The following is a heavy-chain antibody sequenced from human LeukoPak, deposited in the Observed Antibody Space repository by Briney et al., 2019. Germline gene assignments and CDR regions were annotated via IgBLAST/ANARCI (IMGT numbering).Heavy chain of an antibody. D-gene: IGHD6-13*01. J-gene: IGHJ4*02. V-gene: IGHV3-23*01. CDR1: GFTFSSYG. CDR2: ISGSGGST. Sequence: GGSLRLSCAASGFTFSSYGMSWVRQAPGKGLEWVSAISGSGGSTYYADSVKGRFTISRDNAKNTLYLQMNSLRAEDTAVYYCARGPIAAAGTFGYWGQGTLVTVSS. CDR3: ARGPIAAAGTFGY.